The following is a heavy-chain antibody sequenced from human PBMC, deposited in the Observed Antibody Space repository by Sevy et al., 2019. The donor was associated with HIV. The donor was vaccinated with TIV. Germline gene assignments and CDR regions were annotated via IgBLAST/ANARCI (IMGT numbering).Heavy chain of an antibody. J-gene: IGHJ4*02. CDR3: TTTKDYYDSSGYPFDY. CDR2: FDPEDGET. CDR1: GYTLTELS. Sequence: ASVKVSCKVSGYTLTELSMHWVRQAPGKGLEWMGSFDPEDGETIYAQNFQGRVTMTEDRSTDTAYMELSSLRSEDTAVYYCTTTKDYYDSSGYPFDYWGQGTLVTVSS. V-gene: IGHV1-24*01. D-gene: IGHD3-22*01.